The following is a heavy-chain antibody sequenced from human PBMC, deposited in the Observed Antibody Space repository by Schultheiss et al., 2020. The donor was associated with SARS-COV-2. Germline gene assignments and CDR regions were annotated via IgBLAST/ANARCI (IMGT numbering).Heavy chain of an antibody. CDR2: INSDGSST. CDR3: ARDQGGYEFDY. Sequence: GESLKISCAASGFTFSSYWMHWVRQAPGKGLVWVSRINSDGSSTSYADSVKGRFTISRDNSKNTLYLQMNSLRAEDTAVYYCARDQGGYEFDYWGQGTLVTVSS. D-gene: IGHD5-12*01. V-gene: IGHV3-74*01. CDR1: GFTFSSYW. J-gene: IGHJ4*02.